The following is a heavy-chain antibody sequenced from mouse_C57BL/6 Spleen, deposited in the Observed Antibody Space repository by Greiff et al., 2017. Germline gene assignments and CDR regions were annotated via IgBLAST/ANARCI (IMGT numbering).Heavy chain of an antibody. CDR2: IYPGSGNT. V-gene: IGHV1-66*01. CDR1: GYSFTSYY. Sequence: QVQLQQSGPELVKPGASVKISCKASGYSFTSYYIHWVKQRPGQGLEWIGWIYPGSGNTKYNEKFKGKATLTADTSSSTAYMQLSSLTSEDSAVYYCARGGTMVTTGFAYWGQGTLVTVSA. CDR3: ARGGTMVTTGFAY. D-gene: IGHD2-2*01. J-gene: IGHJ3*01.